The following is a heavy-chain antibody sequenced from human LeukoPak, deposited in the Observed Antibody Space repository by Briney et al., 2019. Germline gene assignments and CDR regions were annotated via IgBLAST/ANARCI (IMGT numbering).Heavy chain of an antibody. CDR3: ARDSGGAEY. Sequence: SEHVSYKPSGYTFTANYMHWVRQAPGQGLKWMAWINPNSGGTNCAQKFQGRVTLNREMSTDTLYMELNSLTSDETAVCYCARDSGGAEYWGEGTLVTVFS. J-gene: IGHJ4*02. V-gene: IGHV1-2*02. CDR1: GYTFTANY. CDR2: INPNSGGT. D-gene: IGHD2-8*02.